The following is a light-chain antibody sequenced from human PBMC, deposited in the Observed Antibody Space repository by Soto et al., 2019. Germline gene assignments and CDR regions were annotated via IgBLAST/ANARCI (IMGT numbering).Light chain of an antibody. V-gene: IGLV2-11*01. Sequence: QSALTQPRSVSGSPGESVTISCTGTSSDVGGYNYVSWYRQHPGKAPKLMIYDVSKRPSGVPDRFSGSKSGNTASLTISGLQAEDEADYYCCSYAGSYTWVFVTGTKVTVL. CDR2: DVS. CDR3: CSYAGSYTWV. J-gene: IGLJ1*01. CDR1: SSDVGGYNY.